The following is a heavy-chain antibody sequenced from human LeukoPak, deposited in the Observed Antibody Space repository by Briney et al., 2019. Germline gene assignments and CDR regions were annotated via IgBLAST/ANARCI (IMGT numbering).Heavy chain of an antibody. V-gene: IGHV4-34*01. Sequence: PSETLSLTCAAYGGSFSGYYWGWIRQPPGKGLEWIGEINHSGSTNYNPSLKSRVTISVDTSKNQFSLKLSSVTAADTAVYYCARYYDILTGSLDYWGQGTLVTVSS. CDR3: ARYYDILTGSLDY. J-gene: IGHJ4*02. CDR2: INHSGST. CDR1: GGSFSGYY. D-gene: IGHD3-9*01.